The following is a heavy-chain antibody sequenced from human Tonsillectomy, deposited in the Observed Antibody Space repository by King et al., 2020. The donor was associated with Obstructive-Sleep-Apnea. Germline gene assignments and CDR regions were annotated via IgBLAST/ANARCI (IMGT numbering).Heavy chain of an antibody. V-gene: IGHV3-30*04. J-gene: IGHJ6*02. CDR1: GFTFSSYA. CDR3: ARDSLADILTGHYYYNGIDV. D-gene: IGHD3-9*01. Sequence: VQLVESGGGVVQPGRSLRLSCAASGFTFSSYAMHWVRQAPGKGLEWVAVISYDGSNKYYADSVKGQFTISRDNSKNTLYLQMNGLRAEDTAVYYCARDSLADILTGHYYYNGIDVWGQGTTVTVSS. CDR2: ISYDGSNK.